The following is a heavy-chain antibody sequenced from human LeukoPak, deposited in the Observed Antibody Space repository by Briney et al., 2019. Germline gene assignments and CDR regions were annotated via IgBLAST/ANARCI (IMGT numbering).Heavy chain of an antibody. CDR3: ANTVGHCSGGSCSPLY. D-gene: IGHD2-15*01. J-gene: IGHJ4*02. Sequence: GGSLRPSCAASGFTFSSYGMHWVRQAPGKGLEWVAVISYDGSNKYYADSVKGRFTISRDNSKNTLYLQMNSLRAEDTAVYYCANTVGHCSGGSCSPLYWGQGTLVTVSS. CDR2: ISYDGSNK. V-gene: IGHV3-30*18. CDR1: GFTFSSYG.